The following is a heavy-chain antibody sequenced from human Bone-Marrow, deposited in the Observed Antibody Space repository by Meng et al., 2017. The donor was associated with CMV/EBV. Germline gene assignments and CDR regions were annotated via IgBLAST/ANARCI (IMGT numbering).Heavy chain of an antibody. CDR3: AREDTYYDFWSGYLGDSWYGMDV. Sequence: GGSLRLSCAASGFTLSRYWMHWVRQAPGKGLVWVSSISSSSSYIYYADSVKGRFTISRDNAKNSLYLQMNSLRAEDTAVYYCAREDTYYDFWSGYLGDSWYGMDVWGQGTTVTVSS. CDR1: GFTLSRYW. D-gene: IGHD3-3*01. CDR2: ISSSSSYI. V-gene: IGHV3-21*01. J-gene: IGHJ6*02.